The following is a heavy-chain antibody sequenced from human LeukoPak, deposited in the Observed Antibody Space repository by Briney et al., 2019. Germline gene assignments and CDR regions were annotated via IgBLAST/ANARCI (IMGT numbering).Heavy chain of an antibody. CDR2: ISYDGSNK. D-gene: IGHD2-15*01. V-gene: IGHV3-30*03. Sequence: PGGSLRLSCAASGFTFSSYGMHWVRQAPGKGLEWVAVISYDGSNKYYADSVKGRFTISRDNSKNTLYLQMNGLRAEDTAVYYCARDPRYCSGGSCYFGYFDYWGQGTLVTVSS. CDR3: ARDPRYCSGGSCYFGYFDY. J-gene: IGHJ4*02. CDR1: GFTFSSYG.